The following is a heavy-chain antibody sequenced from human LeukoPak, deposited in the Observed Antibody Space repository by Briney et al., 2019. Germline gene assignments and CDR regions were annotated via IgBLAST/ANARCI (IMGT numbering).Heavy chain of an antibody. D-gene: IGHD3-10*01. CDR3: ARGWRRGVKVNYFDY. J-gene: IGHJ4*02. Sequence: PSETLSLTCTVSGGSISSSSYYWGWIRQPPGKGLEWIGSIYYSGSTYYNPSLKSRVTISVDTSKNQFSLKLSSVTAADTAVYYCARGWRRGVKVNYFDYWGQGTLVTVSS. V-gene: IGHV4-39*01. CDR1: GGSISSSSYY. CDR2: IYYSGST.